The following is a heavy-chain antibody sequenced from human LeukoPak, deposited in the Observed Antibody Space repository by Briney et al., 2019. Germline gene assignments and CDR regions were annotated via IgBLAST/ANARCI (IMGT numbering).Heavy chain of an antibody. CDR2: MNPITDNT. Sequence: ASVKVSCKASGYTFTSYDINWVRQATGQGLEWMGWMNPITDNTGYAQKFQGRVTISKNTSISTAYMELSSLRSEDTAVYYCARKRYSSSSNYYYMDVWGRGTTVTVSS. J-gene: IGHJ6*03. CDR1: GYTFTSYD. V-gene: IGHV1-8*03. D-gene: IGHD6-6*01. CDR3: ARKRYSSSSNYYYMDV.